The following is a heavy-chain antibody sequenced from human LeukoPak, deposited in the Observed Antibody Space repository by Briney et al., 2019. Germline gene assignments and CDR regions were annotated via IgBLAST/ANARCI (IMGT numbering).Heavy chain of an antibody. V-gene: IGHV6-1*01. CDR3: ARSSNLHYFDY. CDR1: GDTFSNNSAI. Sequence: SQTLSLTCALSGDTFSNNSAIWVWIRQSPSRGLQWLGRTYYRSKLCNDYAVSVKTRITLNVDTSKNQFSLQLNSVTPEDTAVYYCARSSNLHYFDYWGQGTQVTVSS. CDR2: TYYRSKLCN. J-gene: IGHJ4*02.